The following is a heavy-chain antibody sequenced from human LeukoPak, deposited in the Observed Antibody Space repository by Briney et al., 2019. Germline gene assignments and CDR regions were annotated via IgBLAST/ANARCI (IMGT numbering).Heavy chain of an antibody. Sequence: PGRSLGLSCVASGIDFNNYGIRWVRQAPGKGLEWVALIWYDGSLKYFADSVKGRFTISRDNSKNTVYLQMNSLRAEDTAVYYCARGTGYDYNIMDVWGQGTTVTVSS. J-gene: IGHJ6*02. CDR2: IWYDGSLK. CDR3: ARGTGYDYNIMDV. CDR1: GIDFNNYG. D-gene: IGHD2-15*01. V-gene: IGHV3-33*01.